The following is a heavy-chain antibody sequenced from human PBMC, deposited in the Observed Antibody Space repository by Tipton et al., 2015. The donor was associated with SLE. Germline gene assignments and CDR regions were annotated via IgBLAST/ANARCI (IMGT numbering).Heavy chain of an antibody. J-gene: IGHJ4*02. V-gene: IGHV4-31*03. CDR3: ARWGSGYAGY. CDR2: IYYSGST. Sequence: TLSLTCTVSGGSISSGGYYWSWIRQHPGKGLEWIGYIYYSGSTYYNPSLKSRVTISADTSKNQFSLKLSSVTAADTALYYCARWGSGYAGYWGQGTLVTASS. D-gene: IGHD3-22*01. CDR1: GGSISSGGYY.